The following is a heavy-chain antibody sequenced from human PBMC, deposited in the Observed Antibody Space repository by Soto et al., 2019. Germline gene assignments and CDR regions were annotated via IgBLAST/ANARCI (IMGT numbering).Heavy chain of an antibody. V-gene: IGHV4-30-2*01. Sequence: TLCLACTVSGGSISSGGYTWRLIRQPPGKGLEWIGYMYHSGSTYYNPSLKSRVTISIDRSKNQFSLKLSSVNAADTAVYYCTRDAPLWFGELSQWGQGTLVTVSS. J-gene: IGHJ4*02. CDR3: TRDAPLWFGELSQ. D-gene: IGHD3-10*01. CDR1: GGSISSGGYT. CDR2: MYHSGST.